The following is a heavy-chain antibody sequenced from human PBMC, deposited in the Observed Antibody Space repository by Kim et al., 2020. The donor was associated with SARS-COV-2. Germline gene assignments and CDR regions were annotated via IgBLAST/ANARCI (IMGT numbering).Heavy chain of an antibody. CDR2: IYPGDSDT. J-gene: IGHJ4*02. CDR1: GYSFTSYW. Sequence: GESLKISCKGSGYSFTSYWIGWVRQMPGKGLEWMGIIYPGDSDTRYSPSFQGQVTISADKSISTAYLQWSSLKASDTAMYYCARRGYCSSTSCYGVGSFDYWGQGTLVTVSS. V-gene: IGHV5-51*01. CDR3: ARRGYCSSTSCYGVGSFDY. D-gene: IGHD2-2*01.